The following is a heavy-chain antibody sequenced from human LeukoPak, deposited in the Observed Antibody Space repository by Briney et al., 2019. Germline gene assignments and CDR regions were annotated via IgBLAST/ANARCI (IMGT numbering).Heavy chain of an antibody. CDR3: ANYFWSGYNDY. J-gene: IGHJ4*02. V-gene: IGHV3-23*01. D-gene: IGHD3-3*01. Sequence: GGSLRLSCAASGFTFSNYAMSWVRQAPGKGLEWVSSISEGGGKTYYADSVKGRFTISRDNSKNTLYLQMNSLRAEDTAVYYCANYFWSGYNDYWGQGTLVTVSS. CDR1: GFTFSNYA. CDR2: ISEGGGKT.